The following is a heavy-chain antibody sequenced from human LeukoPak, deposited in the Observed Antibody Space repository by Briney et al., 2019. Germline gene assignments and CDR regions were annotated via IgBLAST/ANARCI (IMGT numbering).Heavy chain of an antibody. CDR1: GFTFSSYA. V-gene: IGHV3-23*01. J-gene: IGHJ4*02. Sequence: GGSLRLSCAASGFTFSSYAMSWVRQAPGKGLEWVSAISGSGGSTYYADSVKGRFTISRDNSKNTLYLQMNSLRAEDTAVYYCAKVLGIAAAGTGARFDYWGQGTLVTVSS. CDR2: ISGSGGST. CDR3: AKVLGIAAAGTGARFDY. D-gene: IGHD6-13*01.